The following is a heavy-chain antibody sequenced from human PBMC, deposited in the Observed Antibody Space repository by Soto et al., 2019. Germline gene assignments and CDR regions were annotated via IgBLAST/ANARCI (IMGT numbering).Heavy chain of an antibody. CDR3: ARDVPPGDSSSIDY. D-gene: IGHD6-19*01. CDR2: ISGYNGDT. Sequence: GASVKVSCKTSGYTFTSHGLSWVRRAPGQGLEWMGWISGYNGDTNYAQKFQGRVTMTTDKSTSTAYMELRSLRSDDTAIYYCARDVPPGDSSSIDYWGQGTLVTVSS. V-gene: IGHV1-18*01. J-gene: IGHJ4*02. CDR1: GYTFTSHG.